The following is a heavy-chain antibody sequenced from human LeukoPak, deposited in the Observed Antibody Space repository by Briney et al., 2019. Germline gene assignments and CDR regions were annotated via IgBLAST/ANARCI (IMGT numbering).Heavy chain of an antibody. V-gene: IGHV4-30-4*01. CDR2: IYYSGST. D-gene: IGHD4-17*01. Sequence: PSETLSLTCTVSGGSISSGDYYWSWIRQPPGKGLEWIGYIYYSGSTYYNPSLKSRVTISVDTSKNQFSLKLCSVTAADTAVYYSARDLGYGDFDYWGQGTLVTVSS. CDR3: ARDLGYGDFDY. CDR1: GGSISSGDYY. J-gene: IGHJ4*02.